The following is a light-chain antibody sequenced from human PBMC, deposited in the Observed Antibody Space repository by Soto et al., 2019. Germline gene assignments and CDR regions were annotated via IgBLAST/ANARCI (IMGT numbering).Light chain of an antibody. CDR3: QAWDSSIVV. CDR2: QDT. CDR1: KLGDKY. V-gene: IGLV3-1*01. Sequence: SYELTQPPSVSVSPGQTASITCSGDKLGDKYTSWYQQKPGQSPVLVIYQDTKRPSGMPERFSGSNSGKTATLTISGTQAMDEADYYCQAWDSSIVVFGGGTKVTVL. J-gene: IGLJ2*01.